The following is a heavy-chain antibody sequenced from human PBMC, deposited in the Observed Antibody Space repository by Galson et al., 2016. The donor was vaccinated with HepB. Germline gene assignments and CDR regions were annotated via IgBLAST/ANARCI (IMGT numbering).Heavy chain of an antibody. CDR1: GFAFSSYA. J-gene: IGHJ5*02. Sequence: SLRLSCAASGFAFSSYAMSWVRQAPGKGLEWVSAISGSGDNTYYADSVKGRFPNSRDNSKNTLYLQMNSLRAEDTAVYYCAKDRVYAAVNWFDPWGQGTLVTVSS. D-gene: IGHD5/OR15-5a*01. V-gene: IGHV3-23*01. CDR3: AKDRVYAAVNWFDP. CDR2: ISGSGDNT.